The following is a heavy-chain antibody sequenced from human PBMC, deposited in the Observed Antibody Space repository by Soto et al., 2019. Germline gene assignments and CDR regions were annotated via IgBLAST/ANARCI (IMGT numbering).Heavy chain of an antibody. CDR2: IYYSGRT. J-gene: IGHJ5*02. V-gene: IGHV4-30-4*01. D-gene: IGHD3-10*01. CDR1: GGSISSGDYY. Sequence: QVQLQESGPGLVKPSQTLSLTCTVSGGSISSGDYYWSWIRQPPGKGLEWIGYIYYSGRTYYNPSLKSRVTIPVDTSKNQFSVKLSSVTAADTAVYYCARVARLMVRGVISWFDPWGQGTLVTVSS. CDR3: ARVARLMVRGVISWFDP.